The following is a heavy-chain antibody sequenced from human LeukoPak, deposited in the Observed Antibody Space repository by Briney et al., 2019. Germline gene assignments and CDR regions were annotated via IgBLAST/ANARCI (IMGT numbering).Heavy chain of an antibody. J-gene: IGHJ6*02. V-gene: IGHV1-69*04. CDR3: ARDQHYYDSSSYYYGMDV. CDR1: GGTFSSYA. CDR2: IIPILCIA. D-gene: IGHD3-22*01. Sequence: ASAKVSCKASGGTFSSYAISWVRQAPGRGLEWMGRIIPILCIANYAQKFQGRVTITADKSTSTAYMELSSLRSEDTAVYYCARDQHYYDSSSYYYGMDVWGQGTTVTVSS.